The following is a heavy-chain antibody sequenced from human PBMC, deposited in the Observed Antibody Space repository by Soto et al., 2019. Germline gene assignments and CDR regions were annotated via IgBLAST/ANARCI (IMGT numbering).Heavy chain of an antibody. Sequence: QITLKESGPPLVKPTQTLTLTCTFSGFSLSTSGVGVGWIRQPPGKALEWLALIYWDDDKRYSPSLQSRLTLTKDTSKNQVVLTMTNMDPVDTATYYCARVLWFGELLPLADYWGQGTLVTVSS. CDR3: ARVLWFGELLPLADY. J-gene: IGHJ4*02. CDR2: IYWDDDK. CDR1: GFSLSTSGVG. V-gene: IGHV2-5*02. D-gene: IGHD3-10*01.